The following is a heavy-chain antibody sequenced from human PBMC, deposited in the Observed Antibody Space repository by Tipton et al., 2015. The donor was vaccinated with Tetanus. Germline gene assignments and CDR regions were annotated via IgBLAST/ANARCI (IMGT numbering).Heavy chain of an antibody. V-gene: IGHV4-39*01. CDR3: ARHPPPYYYGSGSYLDY. CDR1: GGSISGSSYY. D-gene: IGHD3-10*01. Sequence: TLSLTCTVSGGSISGSSYYWSWIRQPPGKALEWIGSIYYSGSTFYHPSLQSRVTISVDTSKNQFSLRLGSVTAVDTAVYFCARHPPPYYYGSGSYLDYWGQGTPVTVSS. CDR2: IYYSGST. J-gene: IGHJ4*02.